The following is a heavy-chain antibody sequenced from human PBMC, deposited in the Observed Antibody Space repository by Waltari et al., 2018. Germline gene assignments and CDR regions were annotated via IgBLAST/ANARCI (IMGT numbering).Heavy chain of an antibody. D-gene: IGHD6-13*01. V-gene: IGHV3-43*01. CDR2: ISWDGGST. CDR3: AKDIGMGGIAEG. Sequence: EVQLVESGGVVVQPGGSLRLSCAASGFTFADYTMHWGRQAPGKGLEWVSLISWDGGSTYYADSVKGRFTISRDNSKNSLYLQMNSLRTEDTALYYCAKDIGMGGIAEGWGQGTLVTVSS. CDR1: GFTFADYT. J-gene: IGHJ4*02.